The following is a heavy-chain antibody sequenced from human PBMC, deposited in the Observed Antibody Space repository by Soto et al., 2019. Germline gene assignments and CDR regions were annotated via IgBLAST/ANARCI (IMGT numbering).Heavy chain of an antibody. CDR3: ARRSSGWYFDY. CDR2: ISGSGGST. Sequence: GGSLRLSCAGSGFTFSSYAMSWVRQAPGKGLEWVSAISGSGGSTYYADSVKGRFTISRDNSKNTLYLQMNSLRAEDTAVYYCARRSSGWYFDYWGQGTLVTVSS. CDR1: GFTFSSYA. J-gene: IGHJ4*02. V-gene: IGHV3-23*01. D-gene: IGHD6-19*01.